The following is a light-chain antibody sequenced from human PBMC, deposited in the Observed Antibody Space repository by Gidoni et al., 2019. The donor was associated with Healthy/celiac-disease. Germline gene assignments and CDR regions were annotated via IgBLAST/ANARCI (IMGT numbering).Light chain of an antibody. V-gene: IGKV4-1*01. CDR1: QSVFYRPNNKNY. J-gene: IGKJ4*01. Sequence: DIVMTQANEKLDVSLGERATSNCKSSQSVFYRPNNKNYLAWYQQKPGQPPKLLICWASTRGSGVPDRISGSGAGTDFTLTIRSLHAEDVAVYYCQQYYSTPLTFGGGTKVEIK. CDR2: WAS. CDR3: QQYYSTPLT.